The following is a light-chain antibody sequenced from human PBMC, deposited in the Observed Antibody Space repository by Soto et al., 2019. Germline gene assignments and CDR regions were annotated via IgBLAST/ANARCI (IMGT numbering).Light chain of an antibody. CDR3: QLTYSTPYT. V-gene: IGKV1-39*01. Sequence: DILMTQSQSSLSASVGDRVTITCRASHRISSHVNWYHQRPGKAPTLLIFGASALQSVVPSRFSGPGSGTEVTLTISSLQPADLGTYYCQLTYSTPYTFGQGTTVVIK. J-gene: IGKJ2*01. CDR2: GAS. CDR1: HRISSH.